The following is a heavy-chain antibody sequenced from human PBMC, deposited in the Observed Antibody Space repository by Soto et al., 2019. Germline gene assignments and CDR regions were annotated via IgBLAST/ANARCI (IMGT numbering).Heavy chain of an antibody. J-gene: IGHJ3*02. CDR3: ARDSGKYCSSTSCDAFDI. V-gene: IGHV3-30-3*01. CDR2: ISYDGSNK. CDR1: GFTFSSYA. Sequence: GGSLRLSCAASGFTFSSYAMHWVRQAPGKGLAWVAVISYDGSNKYYADSVKGRFTISRDNSKNTLYLQMNSLRAEDTAVYYCARDSGKYCSSTSCDAFDIWGQGTMVTVSS. D-gene: IGHD2-2*01.